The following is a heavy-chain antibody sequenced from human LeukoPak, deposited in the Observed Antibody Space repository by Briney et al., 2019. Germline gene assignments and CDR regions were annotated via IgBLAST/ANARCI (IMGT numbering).Heavy chain of an antibody. CDR2: ISGAGGST. V-gene: IGHV3-23*01. J-gene: IGHJ6*02. Sequence: GSLRLSCAASGFTFSNYGMSWVRQAPGKGLEWVSAISGAGGSTYYADSVKGRFIISRDNSKNTLSLQMNSLRAEDTAVYYCAKPPDCSGGSCYYYGMDVWGQGTTVTVSS. CDR1: GFTFSNYG. CDR3: AKPPDCSGGSCYYYGMDV. D-gene: IGHD2-15*01.